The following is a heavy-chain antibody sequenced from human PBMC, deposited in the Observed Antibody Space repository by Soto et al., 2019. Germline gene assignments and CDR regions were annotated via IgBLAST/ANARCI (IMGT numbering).Heavy chain of an antibody. Sequence: SETLSLTCTVSGGSISNYYWSWIRQSPGKGLEWIGYIYYSGTTNYNPSLKSRVTMSVDTSKNQFSLKLSSVTAADSAVYFCERDKAGYYFAYWGQGTVVTVSS. D-gene: IGHD6-19*01. CDR3: ERDKAGYYFAY. CDR1: GGSISNYY. V-gene: IGHV4-59*01. J-gene: IGHJ4*02. CDR2: IYYSGTT.